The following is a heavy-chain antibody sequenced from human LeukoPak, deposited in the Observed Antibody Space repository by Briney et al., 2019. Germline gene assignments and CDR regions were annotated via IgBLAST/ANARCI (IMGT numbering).Heavy chain of an antibody. Sequence: GGSLRLSCAASGFTFSSYAMHWVRQAPGKGLEWVAVISYDGSNKYYADSVKGRFTISRDNSKNTLYLQMNSLRAEDTAVYYCGTIAVAGNFDYWGQGTLVTVSS. D-gene: IGHD6-19*01. CDR1: GFTFSSYA. V-gene: IGHV3-30*14. CDR2: ISYDGSNK. CDR3: GTIAVAGNFDY. J-gene: IGHJ4*02.